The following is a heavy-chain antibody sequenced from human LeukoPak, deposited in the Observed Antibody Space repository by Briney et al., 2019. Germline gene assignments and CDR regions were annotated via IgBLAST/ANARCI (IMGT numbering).Heavy chain of an antibody. CDR3: TRHDGLGSGPPPYYYCYMDV. J-gene: IGHJ6*03. V-gene: IGHV3-73*01. D-gene: IGHD6-19*01. Sequence: GGSLRLSCAASGFTFSGSAMHWVRQAAGKVRDWVGRIRSKSNSYATAYAESVKGRFTISRDDSKNTAYLQMNSLKTEDTAVYYCTRHDGLGSGPPPYYYCYMDVWGKGTMVTVSS. CDR1: GFTFSGSA. CDR2: IRSKSNSYAT.